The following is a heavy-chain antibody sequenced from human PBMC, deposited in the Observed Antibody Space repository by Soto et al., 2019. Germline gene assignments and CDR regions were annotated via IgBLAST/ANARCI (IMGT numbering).Heavy chain of an antibody. CDR3: GRTCSGSSFDS. J-gene: IGHJ4*02. CDR1: GDPISSNGYF. D-gene: IGHD2-15*01. Sequence: PSETLSLTCTVPGDPISSNGYFWAWIRQPPGKGLEWIGSIYYSGTTYYNPSLKSRVTISVDRSKNQFSLKLSSVTAADTAVYYSGRTCSGSSFDSWGQGALVTVPS. V-gene: IGHV4-39*01. CDR2: IYYSGTT.